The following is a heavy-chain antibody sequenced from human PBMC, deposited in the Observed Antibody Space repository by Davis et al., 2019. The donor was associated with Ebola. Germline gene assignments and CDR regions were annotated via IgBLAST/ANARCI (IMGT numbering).Heavy chain of an antibody. Sequence: PGGSLRLSCAASGFTFRTYAMNWVRQAPGKGLEWVSSISSSSSYIYYADSVKGRFTISRDNAKNSLYLQMNSLRAEDTAVYYCARGSGYSGPTGWFDPWGQGTLVTVSS. V-gene: IGHV3-21*01. D-gene: IGHD5-12*01. CDR1: GFTFRTYA. J-gene: IGHJ5*02. CDR2: ISSSSSYI. CDR3: ARGSGYSGPTGWFDP.